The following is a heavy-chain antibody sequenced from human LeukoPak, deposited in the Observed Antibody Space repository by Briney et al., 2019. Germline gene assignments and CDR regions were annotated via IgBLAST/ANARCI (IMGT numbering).Heavy chain of an antibody. CDR2: ISGDGGST. J-gene: IGHJ3*02. Sequence: LSGGSLRLSCAASGFTFDDYAMHWVRQAPGKGLEWVSLISGDGGSTYYADSVKGRFTISRDNSKNSLYLQMNSLRTEDTALYYCAKDGDYDSSGYYLHAFDIWGQGTMVTVSS. CDR1: GFTFDDYA. D-gene: IGHD3-22*01. CDR3: AKDGDYDSSGYYLHAFDI. V-gene: IGHV3-43*02.